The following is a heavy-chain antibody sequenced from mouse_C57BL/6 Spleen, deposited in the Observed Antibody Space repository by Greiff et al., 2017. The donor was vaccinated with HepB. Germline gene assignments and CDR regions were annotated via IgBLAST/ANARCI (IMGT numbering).Heavy chain of an antibody. CDR3: VRHEGGYLDV. Sequence: EVQRVESGGGLVQPKGSLKLSCAASGFSFNTYAMNWVRQAPGKGLEWVARIRSKSNNYATYYADSVKDRFTISRDDSASMLYLQMNNLRTEDTAMYYCVRHEGGYLDVWGTGTTVTVSS. J-gene: IGHJ1*03. CDR2: IRSKSNNYAT. CDR1: GFSFNTYA. V-gene: IGHV10-1*01.